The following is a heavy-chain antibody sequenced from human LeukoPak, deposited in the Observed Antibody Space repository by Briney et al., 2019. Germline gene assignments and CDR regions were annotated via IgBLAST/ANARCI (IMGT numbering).Heavy chain of an antibody. Sequence: PSETLSLTCTVSGGSISSSSYYWGWIRQPPGKGLEWIGSIYYSGSTYYNPSLKSRVTISVDTSKNQFSLKLSSVTAADTAVYYCARQDSGGWYRPAYFDYWGQGTLVTVSS. D-gene: IGHD6-19*01. CDR1: GGSISSSSYY. V-gene: IGHV4-39*01. CDR3: ARQDSGGWYRPAYFDY. J-gene: IGHJ4*02. CDR2: IYYSGST.